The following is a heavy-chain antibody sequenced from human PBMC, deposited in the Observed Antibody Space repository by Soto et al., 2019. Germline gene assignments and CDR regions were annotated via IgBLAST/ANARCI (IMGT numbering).Heavy chain of an antibody. CDR3: ITDPYYDFWSGYHFDY. J-gene: IGHJ4*02. CDR1: GFSFSKAW. CDR2: IRNKTDGGTS. V-gene: IGHV3-15*01. D-gene: IGHD3-3*01. Sequence: PGGSLRLSCTASGFSFSKAWMSWVRLTPGKGLEWVGRIRNKTDGGTSEYPAPVRGRFTVSRDDSRSTLYLQMNRLNTEDTAVYYCITDPYYDFWSGYHFDYWGQGTQVTVSS.